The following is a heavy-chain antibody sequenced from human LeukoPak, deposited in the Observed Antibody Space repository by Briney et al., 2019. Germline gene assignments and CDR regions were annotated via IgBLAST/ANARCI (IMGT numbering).Heavy chain of an antibody. J-gene: IGHJ3*02. CDR2: IYPGDSDT. CDR3: ARLHSSSWYSLLGAFDI. Sequence: GESLKISCKGSGYIFTNYWIGWVRQMPGKGLEWMGIIYPGDSDTRYSPSFQGQVTISADKSISTAYLQWSSLKASDTAMYYCARLHSSSWYSLLGAFDIWGQGTMVTVSS. D-gene: IGHD6-13*01. CDR1: GYIFTNYW. V-gene: IGHV5-51*01.